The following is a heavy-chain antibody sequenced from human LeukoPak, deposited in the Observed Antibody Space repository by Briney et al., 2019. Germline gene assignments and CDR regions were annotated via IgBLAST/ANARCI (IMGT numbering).Heavy chain of an antibody. Sequence: GGSLRLSCAASGFTFDDYGMSWVRQAPGKGLEWVSGINWNGGSTGYADSVKGRFTISRDNAKNTLYLQMNSLRAEDTALYYCARGPPYYYGSGSSLRGAFDIWGQGTMVTVSS. D-gene: IGHD3-10*01. CDR3: ARGPPYYYGSGSSLRGAFDI. V-gene: IGHV3-20*04. J-gene: IGHJ3*02. CDR2: INWNGGST. CDR1: GFTFDDYG.